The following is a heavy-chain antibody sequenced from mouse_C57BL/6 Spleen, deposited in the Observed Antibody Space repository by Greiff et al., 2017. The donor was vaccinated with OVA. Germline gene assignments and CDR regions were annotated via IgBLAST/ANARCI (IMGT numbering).Heavy chain of an antibody. J-gene: IGHJ4*01. CDR3: ASSGYDYDGYYAMDY. CDR2: ISYDGSN. Sequence: ESGPGLVKPSQSLSLTCSVTGYSITSGYYWNWIRQFPGNKLEWMGYISYDGSNNYNPSLKNRISITRDTSKNQFFLKLNSLTTEDTATYYCASSGYDYDGYYAMDYWGQGTSVTVSS. CDR1: GYSITSGYY. D-gene: IGHD2-4*01. V-gene: IGHV3-6*01.